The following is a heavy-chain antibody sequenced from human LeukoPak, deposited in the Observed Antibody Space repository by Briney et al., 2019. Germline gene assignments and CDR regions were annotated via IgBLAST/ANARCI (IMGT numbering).Heavy chain of an antibody. CDR1: GFTFTTFT. V-gene: IGHV3-33*08. D-gene: IGHD6-13*01. CDR2: IWYDGSNK. Sequence: PGGSLRLSCAASGFTFTTFTMNWVRQAPGKGLEWVAVIWYDGSNKYYADSVKGRFTISRDNSKNTLYLQMNSLRAEDTAVYYCARDRIAAAGTSILYYYGMDVWGQGTTVTVSS. CDR3: ARDRIAAAGTSILYYYGMDV. J-gene: IGHJ6*02.